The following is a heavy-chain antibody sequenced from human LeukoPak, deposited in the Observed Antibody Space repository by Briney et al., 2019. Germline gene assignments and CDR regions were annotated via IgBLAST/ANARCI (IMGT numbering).Heavy chain of an antibody. CDR1: GCTFSSYG. D-gene: IGHD1-1*01. CDR3: AKDAGAGDNWNDFDYFDY. J-gene: IGHJ4*02. CDR2: IGYDGSNK. Sequence: GGSLRLSCAVSGCTFSSYGMHWVRQAPGKGLEWVAFIGYDGSNKYYADSVKGRFTISRDNSKNTLYLQMNSLRAEDTAVYYCAKDAGAGDNWNDFDYFDYWGQGTLVSVSS. V-gene: IGHV3-30*02.